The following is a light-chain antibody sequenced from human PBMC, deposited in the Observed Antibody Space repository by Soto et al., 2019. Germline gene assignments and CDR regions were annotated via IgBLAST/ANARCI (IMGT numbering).Light chain of an antibody. J-gene: IGKJ1*01. CDR1: QDIGAQ. CDR2: DTS. V-gene: IGKV3-11*01. CDR3: QQRNQWPRT. Sequence: EIVLTQSPAILSLSPGERATLSCRASQDIGAQLGWYQQKPGQAPRLLIYDTSNRAPGIPARFSGSGSGTDFTLTISSLDSEDFAVYYCQQRNQWPRTFGQGTRWIS.